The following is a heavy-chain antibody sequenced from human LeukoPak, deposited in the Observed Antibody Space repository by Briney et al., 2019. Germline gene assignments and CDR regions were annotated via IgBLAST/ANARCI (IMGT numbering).Heavy chain of an antibody. V-gene: IGHV3-30-3*01. Sequence: QPGRSLRLSCAASGFTFSSYAMLWVRQAPGKGLEWVAVISYDGSNKYYADSVKGRFTISRDNSKNTLYLQMNSLRAEDTAVYYCASGVAEIYYFDYWGQGTLVTVSS. J-gene: IGHJ4*02. CDR1: GFTFSSYA. D-gene: IGHD6-19*01. CDR2: ISYDGSNK. CDR3: ASGVAEIYYFDY.